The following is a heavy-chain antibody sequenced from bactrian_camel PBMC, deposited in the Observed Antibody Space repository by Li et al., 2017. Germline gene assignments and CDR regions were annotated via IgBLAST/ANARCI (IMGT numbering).Heavy chain of an antibody. CDR3: AAVPRWVGCAGAVDFHY. D-gene: IGHD5*01. CDR1: GLTYTMSEYR. J-gene: IGHJ4*01. CDR2: FGRDGST. Sequence: HVQLVESGGGSVQAGGSLRVSCLVSGLTYTMSEYRFGWFRQAPGKEREGVAAFGRDGSTSYADSVKGRFTISKDNAKNTLYLQMNSLKAEDTAMYYCAAVPRWVGCAGAVDFHYWGRGTQVTVS. V-gene: IGHV3S55*01.